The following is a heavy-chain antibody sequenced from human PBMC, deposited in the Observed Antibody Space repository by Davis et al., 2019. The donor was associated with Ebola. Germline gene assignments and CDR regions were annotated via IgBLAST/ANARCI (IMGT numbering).Heavy chain of an antibody. CDR2: IDPSDSYT. CDR3: ARSGYCSSTSCYVPYYYGMDV. J-gene: IGHJ6*02. CDR1: EYSFTSYW. V-gene: IGHV5-10-1*01. D-gene: IGHD2-2*01. Sequence: KVSCKGSEYSFTSYWISWVRQMPGKGLEWMGRIDPSDSYTNYSPSFQGHVTISADKSISTAYLQWSSLKASDTAMYYCARSGYCSSTSCYVPYYYGMDVWGQGTTVTVSS.